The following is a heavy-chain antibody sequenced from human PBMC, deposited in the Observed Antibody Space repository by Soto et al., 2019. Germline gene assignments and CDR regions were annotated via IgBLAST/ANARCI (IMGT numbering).Heavy chain of an antibody. V-gene: IGHV3-33*01. D-gene: IGHD6-19*01. CDR1: GFSLRTYG. J-gene: IGHJ5*02. CDR2: IRYDGTKK. CDR3: ARDVVTAVAGSVNWFDP. Sequence: QVQLVESGGGVVQSGRSLTLSCAASGFSLRTYGIHWIRRAPGKGLEWVAFIRYDGTKKFYANSVKGLSTISKDNSNNILYLQMSGLRAEDTAVYYCARDVVTAVAGSVNWFDPWGQGTLVTVSS.